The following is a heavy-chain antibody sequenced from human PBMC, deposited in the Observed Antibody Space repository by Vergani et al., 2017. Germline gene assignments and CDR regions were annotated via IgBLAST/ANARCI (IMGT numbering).Heavy chain of an antibody. CDR2: ISYDGSNK. J-gene: IGHJ4*02. CDR3: AKDLGFGESRGYYFDY. D-gene: IGHD3-10*01. Sequence: QVQLVESGGGVVQPGRSLRLSCAASGFTFSSYAMHWVRQAPGKGLEWVAVISYDGSNKYYADSVKGRFTISRDNSKNTLYLQMNSLRAEDTAVYYCAKDLGFGESRGYYFDYWGQGTLVTVSS. V-gene: IGHV3-30*04. CDR1: GFTFSSYA.